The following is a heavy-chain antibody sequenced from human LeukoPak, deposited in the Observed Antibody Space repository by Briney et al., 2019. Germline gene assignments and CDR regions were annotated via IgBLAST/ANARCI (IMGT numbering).Heavy chain of an antibody. V-gene: IGHV3-7*02. Sequence: GGSLRLSCAASGFTFSHYWMTWVRQAPGKGLEWVANTILDGSDKYYVDSVKGRFTISRDNAKNSLYLQMNSLRAEDPAVNYCASIHGGGYFEYWGQGTLVTVSS. CDR2: TILDGSDK. CDR3: ASIHGGGYFEY. D-gene: IGHD3-10*01. CDR1: GFTFSHYW. J-gene: IGHJ4*02.